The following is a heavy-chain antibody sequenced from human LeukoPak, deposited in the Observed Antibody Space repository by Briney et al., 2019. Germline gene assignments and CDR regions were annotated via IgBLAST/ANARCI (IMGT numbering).Heavy chain of an antibody. D-gene: IGHD3-10*01. V-gene: IGHV3-48*03. Sequence: GGSLRLSCAASGFTFSSYEMNWVRQAPGKGLEWVSYISSSGSTIYYADSVKGRFTISKDNAKNSLYLQMNSLRAEDTAVYFCAKVRGEAFENLGQGTMVTVSS. CDR2: ISSSGSTI. CDR3: AKVRGEAFEN. CDR1: GFTFSSYE. J-gene: IGHJ3*02.